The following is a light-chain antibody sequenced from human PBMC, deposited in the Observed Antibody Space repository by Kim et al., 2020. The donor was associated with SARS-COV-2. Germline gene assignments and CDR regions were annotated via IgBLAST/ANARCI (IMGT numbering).Light chain of an antibody. CDR2: WAS. J-gene: IGKJ2*01. V-gene: IGKV4-1*01. Sequence: DIVMTQSPDSLAVSLGERSTINCKSSQSVLHSSNNKNYLAWYQQRPGQPPKLLIYWASTREAGVPDRLSGSGSGTDFALTISSLQAEDVAVYYCQQYYTPPYTFGQGPKL. CDR1: QSVLHSSNNKNY. CDR3: QQYYTPPYT.